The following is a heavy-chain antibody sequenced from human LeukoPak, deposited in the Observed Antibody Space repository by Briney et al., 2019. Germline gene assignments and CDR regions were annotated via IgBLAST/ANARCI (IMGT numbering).Heavy chain of an antibody. V-gene: IGHV4-34*01. CDR1: GGSFSGYY. D-gene: IGHD2-2*01. J-gene: IGHJ6*02. Sequence: SETLSLTCAVYGGSFSGYYWSWIRQPPGKGLEWIGEINHSGSTNYNPSLKSRVTISVDTSKNQFSLKLSSVTAADTAVYYCARSEEAEYCSSTSCPNPPQPLPSYGMDVWGQGTTVTVSS. CDR3: ARSEEAEYCSSTSCPNPPQPLPSYGMDV. CDR2: INHSGST.